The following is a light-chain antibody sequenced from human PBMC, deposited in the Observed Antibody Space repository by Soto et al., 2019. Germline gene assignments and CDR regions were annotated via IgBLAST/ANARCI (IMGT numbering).Light chain of an antibody. Sequence: DIRMTQSPSSLSASVGDRVTITFRASASISDYLNWYQQTPGKAPNLLIYAASSLQSGVPSRFSGSGSGTDFTLTISSLQPEDFATYYCQQSYSTPPTFGQGTKVDIK. CDR3: QQSYSTPPT. CDR2: AAS. V-gene: IGKV1-39*01. CDR1: ASISDY. J-gene: IGKJ1*01.